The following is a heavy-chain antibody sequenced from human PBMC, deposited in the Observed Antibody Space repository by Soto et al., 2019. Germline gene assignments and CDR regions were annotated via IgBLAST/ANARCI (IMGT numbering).Heavy chain of an antibody. V-gene: IGHV3-30-3*01. J-gene: IGHJ4*02. CDR1: GFTFSSYA. CDR2: ISYDGSNK. Sequence: HPGGSLRLSCAASGFTFSSYAMHWVRQAPGKGLEWVAVISYDGSNKYYADSVKGRFTIFRDNSKNTLYLQMNSLRAEDTAVYYCAAILQYSSSQGIDYWGQGTLVTVSS. CDR3: AAILQYSSSQGIDY. D-gene: IGHD6-6*01.